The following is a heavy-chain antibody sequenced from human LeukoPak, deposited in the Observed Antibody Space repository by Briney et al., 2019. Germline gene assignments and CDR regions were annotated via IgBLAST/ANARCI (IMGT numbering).Heavy chain of an antibody. CDR1: GDSISSNSAA. CDR3: AIDLCTSSSCPNNWIDP. J-gene: IGHJ5*02. Sequence: SQTLSLTCALSGDSISSNSAAWNWLRQSPSRGLEWLGRTYYRSKLYNNYAISVKSRITINPDTSKNQFSLQLNSVTPEDTAVYYCAIDLCTSSSCPNNWIDPWGQGTLVSVSS. CDR2: TYYRSKLYN. V-gene: IGHV6-1*01. D-gene: IGHD2-2*01.